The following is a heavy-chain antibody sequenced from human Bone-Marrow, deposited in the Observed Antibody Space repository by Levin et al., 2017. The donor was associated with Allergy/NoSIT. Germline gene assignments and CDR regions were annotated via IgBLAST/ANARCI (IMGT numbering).Heavy chain of an antibody. D-gene: IGHD4-23*01. CDR2: IYYSGST. J-gene: IGHJ6*03. CDR3: ARAIPSGGNSYYYYYMDV. CDR1: GGSISTYY. Sequence: SSQTLSLTCTVSGGSISTYYWSWIRQPPEKRLEWIGYIYYSGSTKYNPSLKSRVTLLVDTSKNLFSLKLSSVTAADSAVYFCARAIPSGGNSYYYYYMDVWGKGTTVTVSS. V-gene: IGHV4-59*01.